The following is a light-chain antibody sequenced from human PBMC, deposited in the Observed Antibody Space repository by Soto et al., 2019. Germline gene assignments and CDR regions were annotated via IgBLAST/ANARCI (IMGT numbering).Light chain of an antibody. Sequence: QSVLAQPASVSGSPGQSITISCTGTSGDIGSYNRVSWYQQHPGKAPKLIIYEVTDRPSGVSNRLSGSKSGNTASLTISGLQAEDEAEYSCSSYTNINTGDCVLGHGTKVTVL. CDR1: SGDIGSYNR. CDR2: EVT. CDR3: SSYTNINTGDCV. J-gene: IGLJ1*01. V-gene: IGLV2-14*01.